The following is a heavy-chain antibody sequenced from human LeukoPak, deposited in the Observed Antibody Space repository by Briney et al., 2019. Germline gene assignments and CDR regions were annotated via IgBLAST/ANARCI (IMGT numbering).Heavy chain of an antibody. CDR2: INHSGST. CDR1: GGSFSGYY. CDR3: ARGRPRDSGATQGLAAFDI. V-gene: IGHV4-34*01. J-gene: IGHJ3*02. D-gene: IGHD2-21*01. Sequence: SETLSLTCAVYGGSFSGYYWSWIRQPPGKGLEWIGEINHSGSTNYNPSLKSRVTISVDTSKNQFSLKLSSVTAADTAVYYCARGRPRDSGATQGLAAFDIWGQGTMVTVSS.